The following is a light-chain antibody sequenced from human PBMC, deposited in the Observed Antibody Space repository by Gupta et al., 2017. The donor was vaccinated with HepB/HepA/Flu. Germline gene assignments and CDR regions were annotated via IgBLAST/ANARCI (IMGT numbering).Light chain of an antibody. CDR1: QSVSSSY. Sequence: EIVLTQSPGTLSLSPGERATLSCRASQSVSSSYLAWYQQKPGQDPRLLIYGASSRDTGIPDRFSGSGSGTDFTLTISRLEPEDFAVYYCQQYGSSPLTFGGGTKVEIK. V-gene: IGKV3-20*01. J-gene: IGKJ4*01. CDR3: QQYGSSPLT. CDR2: GAS.